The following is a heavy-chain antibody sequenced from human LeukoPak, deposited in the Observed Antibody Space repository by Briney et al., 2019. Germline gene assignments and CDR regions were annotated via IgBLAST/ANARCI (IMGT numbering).Heavy chain of an antibody. CDR1: GFTFSSYA. CDR2: ISGSGGST. V-gene: IGHV3-23*01. CDR3: AKGWYSSSLFRFDP. D-gene: IGHD6-13*01. Sequence: GGSLRLSCVVSGFTFSSYAMSWVRQAPGKGLEWVSAISGSGGSTYYADSVKGRFTISRDNSKNTLYVQMNSLRAEDTAVYYCAKGWYSSSLFRFDPWGQGTLVTVSS. J-gene: IGHJ5*02.